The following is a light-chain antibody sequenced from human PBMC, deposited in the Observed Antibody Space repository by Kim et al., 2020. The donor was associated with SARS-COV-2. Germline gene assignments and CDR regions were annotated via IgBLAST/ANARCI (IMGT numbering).Light chain of an antibody. Sequence: SYELTQPPSVSVALGQTAKITCAGNNIGNKHVHWYQQKPGQAPVMVIYKNSNLASGIPERFSGSNSGNTATLTISRAQAGDEADYYCQVWDSSTVVFGGGTQLTVL. J-gene: IGLJ3*02. CDR2: KNS. V-gene: IGLV3-9*01. CDR3: QVWDSSTVV. CDR1: NIGNKH.